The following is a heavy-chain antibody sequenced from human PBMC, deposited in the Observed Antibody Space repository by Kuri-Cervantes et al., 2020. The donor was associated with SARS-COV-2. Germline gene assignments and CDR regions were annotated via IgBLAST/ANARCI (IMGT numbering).Heavy chain of an antibody. Sequence: GESLRLSCAASGSTFSSYSMNWVRQAPGKGLEWVSSISSSSSYIYYADSVKGRFTISRDNAKNSLYLQMNSLRAEDTAVYYCARDWAGTEGFDAFDIWGQGTMVTVSS. D-gene: IGHD3/OR15-3a*01. CDR3: ARDWAGTEGFDAFDI. CDR1: GSTFSSYS. CDR2: ISSSSSYI. V-gene: IGHV3-21*01. J-gene: IGHJ3*02.